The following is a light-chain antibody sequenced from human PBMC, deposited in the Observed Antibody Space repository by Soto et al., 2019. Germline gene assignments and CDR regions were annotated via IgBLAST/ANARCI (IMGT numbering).Light chain of an antibody. CDR1: QSVSNNY. V-gene: IGKV3-20*01. CDR2: DAS. CDR3: HQYGSSPT. J-gene: IGKJ4*01. Sequence: EIVLTQSPGTLSLSPGERATLSCRASQSVSNNYLAWYQKKPGQAPRLLIYDASSRATDIPDRFSGSGSGTDLTLTISRLEPEDFGVFYCHQYGSSPTFGGGTKVEIK.